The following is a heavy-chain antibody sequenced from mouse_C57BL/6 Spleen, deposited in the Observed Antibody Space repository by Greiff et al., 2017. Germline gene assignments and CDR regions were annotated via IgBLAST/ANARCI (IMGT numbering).Heavy chain of an antibody. D-gene: IGHD4-1*01. V-gene: IGHV1-52*01. CDR2: IDPSDSET. J-gene: IGHJ2*01. CDR1: GYTFTSYW. Sequence: QVHVKQPGAELVRPGSSVKLSCKASGYTFTSYWMHWVKQRPIQGLEWIGNIDPSDSETHYNQKFKDKATLTVDKSSSTAYMQLSSLPSDDSAVYSCAREGGTDYFDYWGQGTTLTVSS. CDR3: AREGGTDYFDY.